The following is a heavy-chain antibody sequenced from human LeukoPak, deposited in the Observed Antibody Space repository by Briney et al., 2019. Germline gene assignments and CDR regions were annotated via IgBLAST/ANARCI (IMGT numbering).Heavy chain of an antibody. Sequence: PGGSLRLSCAASGFTFSSYAMSWVRQAPGKGLEWVSGIRGSGGSTYYADSVKGRFTISRDNSKNTLYLQINSLRAGDTAVYYCAKCSGGTCYSSLDYWGQGTLVTVSS. D-gene: IGHD2-15*01. J-gene: IGHJ4*02. CDR2: IRGSGGST. CDR3: AKCSGGTCYSSLDY. CDR1: GFTFSSYA. V-gene: IGHV3-23*01.